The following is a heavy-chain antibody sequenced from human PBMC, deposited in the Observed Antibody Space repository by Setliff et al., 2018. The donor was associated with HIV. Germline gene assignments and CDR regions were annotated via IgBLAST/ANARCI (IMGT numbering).Heavy chain of an antibody. CDR3: ARMYSGYDWSPSGARTRYFDY. CDR1: GYSISSGYY. D-gene: IGHD5-12*01. CDR2: IYHSGST. J-gene: IGHJ4*02. V-gene: IGHV4-38-2*01. Sequence: SETLSLTCAVSGYSISSGYYWGWIRQPPGKGLEWIGSIYHSGSTYYNPSLKSRVTISVDTSKNQFSLKLSTVTAADTAVYYCARMYSGYDWSPSGARTRYFDYWGQGTLVTVSS.